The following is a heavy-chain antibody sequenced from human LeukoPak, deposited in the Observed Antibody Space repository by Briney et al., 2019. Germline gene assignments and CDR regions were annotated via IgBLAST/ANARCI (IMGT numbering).Heavy chain of an antibody. V-gene: IGHV4-39*01. CDR3: ARVPNY. CDR2: IYYSGST. J-gene: IGHJ4*02. CDR1: GGSISSSRDY. Sequence: SETLSLTCTVSGGSISSSRDYWAWLRQPPGKGLEWIANIYYSGSTYYSPSLKSRVTISVDTSKNQFSLKLSSVTAADTAVYYCARVPNYWGQGTLVTVSS.